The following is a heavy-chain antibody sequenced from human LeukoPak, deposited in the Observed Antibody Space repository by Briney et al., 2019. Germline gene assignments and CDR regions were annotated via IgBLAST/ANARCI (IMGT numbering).Heavy chain of an antibody. J-gene: IGHJ4*02. CDR2: ISGSGGST. CDR1: GFTFSSHG. Sequence: PGGSLRLSCAASGFTFSSHGMSWVRQAPGKGLEWVSAISGSGGSTYYADSVKGRFTIFRDNSKNTLYLQMNSLRAEDTAVYYCAKVPRAWFDYWGQGTLVTVSS. V-gene: IGHV3-23*01. CDR3: AKVPRAWFDY.